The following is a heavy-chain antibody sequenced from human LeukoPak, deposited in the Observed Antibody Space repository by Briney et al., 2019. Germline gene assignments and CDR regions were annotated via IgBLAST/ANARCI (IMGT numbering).Heavy chain of an antibody. CDR3: ARGRLIVVVPAATHGAPTYYFDY. D-gene: IGHD2-2*01. Sequence: PSETLSLTCTVSGYSISSGYYWGWIRQPPGKGLEWIGSIYHSGSTYYNPSLKSRVTISVDTSKNQFSLKLSSVTAADTAVYYCARGRLIVVVPAATHGAPTYYFDYWGQGTLVTVSS. V-gene: IGHV4-38-2*02. CDR2: IYHSGST. CDR1: GYSISSGYY. J-gene: IGHJ4*02.